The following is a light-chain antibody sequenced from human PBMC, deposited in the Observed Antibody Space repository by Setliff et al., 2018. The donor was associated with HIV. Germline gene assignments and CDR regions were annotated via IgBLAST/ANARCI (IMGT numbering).Light chain of an antibody. Sequence: QSALTQPASVSGSPGQSIIISCTGTSNDVGTYNYVSWHQQNPGKAPKLIIYEVSNRPSGVSNRFSGFKSGNTASLTISGLQAEDEADYYCSSYTSRTTLGVFGGGTQLTVL. V-gene: IGLV2-14*01. CDR2: EVS. CDR3: SSYTSRTTLGV. CDR1: SNDVGTYNY. J-gene: IGLJ3*02.